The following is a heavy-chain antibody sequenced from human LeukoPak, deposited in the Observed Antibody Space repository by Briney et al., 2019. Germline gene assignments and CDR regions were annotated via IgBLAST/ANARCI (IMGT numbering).Heavy chain of an antibody. CDR3: ARWSLMTGDLN. J-gene: IGHJ4*02. D-gene: IGHD1-26*01. CDR2: IYYSGST. V-gene: IGHV4-59*08. Sequence: SETLSLTCTVSGGSISSYYWSWIRQPPGQGLEWIGYIYYSGSTNYNPSLKSRVTISVDTSKNQFSLKLSSVTAADTAVYYCARWSLMTGDLNWGQGTLVTVSS. CDR1: GGSISSYY.